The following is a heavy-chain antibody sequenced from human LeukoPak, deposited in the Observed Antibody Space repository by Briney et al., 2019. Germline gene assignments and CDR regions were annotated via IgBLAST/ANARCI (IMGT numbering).Heavy chain of an antibody. D-gene: IGHD3-10*01. J-gene: IGHJ4*02. CDR3: ARGTVTMVDY. CDR1: GFSVSNNY. Sequence: GGSLRLSCAASGFSVSNNYMSWVRQAPGKGLEWVSVIYSGGSTYYADSVKGRFTISRDNSKNTLFLQMNSLRAGDTAVYYCARGTVTMVDYWGQGTLVTVSS. V-gene: IGHV3-66*01. CDR2: IYSGGST.